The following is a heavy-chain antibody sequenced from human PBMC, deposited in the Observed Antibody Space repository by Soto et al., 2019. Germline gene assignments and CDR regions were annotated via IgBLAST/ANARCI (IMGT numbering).Heavy chain of an antibody. D-gene: IGHD3-10*01. CDR3: ATEDPLLWFGDPKANYYYYYGMDV. CDR1: GYTLTELS. J-gene: IGHJ6*02. V-gene: IGHV1-24*01. CDR2: FDPEDGET. Sequence: GASVKVSCKVSGYTLTELSMHWVRQAPGKGLEWMGGFDPEDGETIYAQKFQGRVTMTEDTSTDTAYMELSSLRSEDTAVYYCATEDPLLWFGDPKANYYYYYGMDVWGQGTTVTVSS.